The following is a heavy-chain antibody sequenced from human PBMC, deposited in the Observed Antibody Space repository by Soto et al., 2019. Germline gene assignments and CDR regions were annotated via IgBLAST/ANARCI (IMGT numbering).Heavy chain of an antibody. CDR1: GFTFSSYA. CDR3: ARERVMITFGGDGMDV. Sequence: QVQLVESGGGVVQPGRSLRLSCAASGFTFSSYAMHWVRQAPGKGLEWVAVISYDGSNKYYADSVKGRFTISRDNSKNTLYLQMNSLRAEDTAVYYCARERVMITFGGDGMDVWGQGTTVTVSS. D-gene: IGHD3-16*01. V-gene: IGHV3-30-3*01. J-gene: IGHJ6*02. CDR2: ISYDGSNK.